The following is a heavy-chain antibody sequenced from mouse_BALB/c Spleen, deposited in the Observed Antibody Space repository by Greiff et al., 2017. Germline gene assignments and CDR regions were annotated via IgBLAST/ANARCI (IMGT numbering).Heavy chain of an antibody. J-gene: IGHJ2*01. V-gene: IGHV3-2*02. CDR3: ARDSSGPLDY. D-gene: IGHD3-2*01. CDR2: ISYSGST. CDR1: GYSITSDYA. Sequence: EVHLVESGPGLVKPSQSLSLTCTVTGYSITSDYAWNWIRQFPGNKLEWMGYISYSGSTSYNPSLKSRISITRDTSKNQFFLQLNSVTTEDTATYYCARDSSGPLDYWGQGTTLTVSS.